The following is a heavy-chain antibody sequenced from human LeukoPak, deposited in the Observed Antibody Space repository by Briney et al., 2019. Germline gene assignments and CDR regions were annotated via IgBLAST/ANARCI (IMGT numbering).Heavy chain of an antibody. V-gene: IGHV4-34*01. CDR3: ASGPPTNPLAVTGAPAY. J-gene: IGHJ4*02. CDR2: VNHSGST. CDR1: GGSFSGYC. D-gene: IGHD1-20*01. Sequence: SETLSLTCAVYGGSFSGYCWSWIRQPPGKGLEWIGEVNHSGSTNYNPSLESGVTISVDTSKTQFSLKLSSVTAADTAVYYCASGPPTNPLAVTGAPAYWGQGTLVTVSS.